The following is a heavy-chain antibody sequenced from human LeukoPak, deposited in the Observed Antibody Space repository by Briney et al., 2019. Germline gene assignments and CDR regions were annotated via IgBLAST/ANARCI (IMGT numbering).Heavy chain of an antibody. D-gene: IGHD1-1*01. J-gene: IGHJ5*01. Sequence: SETLSLTCSVSGGSISTYYWSWIRQPPGKGLEWSGYIHYSGNTNYNPSLKSRVTISVDTSNNQFSLKVSSVTAANTAVYYCAREGTAGTNLNWFDSWGQGTLVTVSS. V-gene: IGHV4-59*01. CDR3: AREGTAGTNLNWFDS. CDR2: IHYSGNT. CDR1: GGSISTYY.